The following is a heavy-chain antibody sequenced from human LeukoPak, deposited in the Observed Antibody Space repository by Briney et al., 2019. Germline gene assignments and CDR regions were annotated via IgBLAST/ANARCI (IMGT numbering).Heavy chain of an antibody. CDR3: ARDCTNGVCYTSYGMDV. D-gene: IGHD2-8*01. V-gene: IGHV1-69*13. Sequence: EASVKVSCKASGYTFTSYAISWVRQAPGQGLEWMGGIIPIFGTANYAQKFQGRVTITADESTSTAYMELSSLRSEDTAVYYCARDCTNGVCYTSYGMDVWGQGTTVTVSS. CDR1: GYTFTSYA. CDR2: IIPIFGTA. J-gene: IGHJ6*02.